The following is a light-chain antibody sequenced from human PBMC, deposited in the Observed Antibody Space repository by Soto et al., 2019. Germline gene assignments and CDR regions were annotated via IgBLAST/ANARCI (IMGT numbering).Light chain of an antibody. J-gene: IGLJ3*02. CDR1: SSDVGTYNL. V-gene: IGLV2-14*02. Sequence: QSALTQPASVSGSPGQSITISCTGTSSDVGTYNLVSWYQQHPGRAPKLIIYELDSRTSGISDRFSDSKSGNTASLTISGLQPEDEDDYYCSSFTNTNSLEDWVFGGGTKLTVL. CDR3: SSFTNTNSLEDWV. CDR2: ELD.